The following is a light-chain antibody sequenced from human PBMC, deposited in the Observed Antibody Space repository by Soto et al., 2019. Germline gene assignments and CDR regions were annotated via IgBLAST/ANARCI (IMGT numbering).Light chain of an antibody. CDR3: SSYTRSTTVI. J-gene: IGLJ2*01. CDR2: DVS. Sequence: QSVLTQPASVSGSPGQSISISCTGTSSDVGGYNYVSWYQQHPGRAPKLILYDVSNRPSGVSNRFSGSKSGNTASLTISGLQAEDEADYYCSSYTRSTTVIFGGGTKLTVL. V-gene: IGLV2-14*03. CDR1: SSDVGGYNY.